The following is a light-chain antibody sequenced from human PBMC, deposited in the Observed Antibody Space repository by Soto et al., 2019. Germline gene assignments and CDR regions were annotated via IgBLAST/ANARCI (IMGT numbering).Light chain of an antibody. J-gene: IGKJ5*01. V-gene: IGKV3-11*01. CDR3: QHRSNWPLT. CDR2: DAS. CDR1: QSVSSY. Sequence: EIVLTQSPATLSLSPGERATLSCRASQSVSSYLAWYQQKAGQAPRLLIYDASNRATGIPARFSGSGSGTDFTLTISSLEPEDFAVYFCQHRSNWPLTFCQGTRLEIK.